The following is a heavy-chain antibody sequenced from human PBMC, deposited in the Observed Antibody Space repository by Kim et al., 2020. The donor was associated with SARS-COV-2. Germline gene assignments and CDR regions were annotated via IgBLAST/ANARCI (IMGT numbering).Heavy chain of an antibody. Sequence: GGSLRLSCAASGFTFSSYAMHWVRQAPGKGLEWVAVISYDGSNKYYADSVKGRFTISRDNSKNTLYLQMNSLRAEDTAVYYCARGDGYNLAYYYYGMDV. D-gene: IGHD5-12*01. V-gene: IGHV3-30*04. CDR1: GFTFSSYA. CDR2: ISYDGSNK. J-gene: IGHJ6*01. CDR3: ARGDGYNLAYYYYGMDV.